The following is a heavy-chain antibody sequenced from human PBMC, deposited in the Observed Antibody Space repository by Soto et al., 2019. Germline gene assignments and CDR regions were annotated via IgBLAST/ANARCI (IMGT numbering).Heavy chain of an antibody. V-gene: IGHV3-48*03. CDR2: ISSSGSTT. CDR3: ATRTGGGSAFDF. CDR1: GFTFYTYE. Sequence: EVQLVESGGGLVQPGGSLRLPCAASGFTFYTYEMNWVRQAPGKGLEWVSYISSSGSTTYYADSVKGRITISRDNAKNSLMRQRKSLKATDPAIYSGATRTGGGSAFDFWGQGTMVTVSS. D-gene: IGHD3-10*01. J-gene: IGHJ3*01.